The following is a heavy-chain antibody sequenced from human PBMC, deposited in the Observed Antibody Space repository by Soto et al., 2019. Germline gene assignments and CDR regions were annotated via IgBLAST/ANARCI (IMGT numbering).Heavy chain of an antibody. V-gene: IGHV1-18*01. J-gene: IGHJ4*02. Sequence: ASVKASCKASGYTIKIYGFSCVRQAPGQGLEWMGWINSYNGNTDYPQKFQGRVTMTTDTSTNTAYMELRSLTSDDTAVYYWARATPAGYGYTTSDVWGQGTLVTVS. CDR2: INSYNGNT. CDR1: GYTIKIYG. CDR3: ARATPAGYGYTTSDV. D-gene: IGHD5-18*01.